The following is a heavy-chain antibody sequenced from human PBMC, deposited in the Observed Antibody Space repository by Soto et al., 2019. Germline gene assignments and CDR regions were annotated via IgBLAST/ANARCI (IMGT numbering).Heavy chain of an antibody. D-gene: IGHD5-18*01. CDR2: INDSGST. Sequence: SETLSLTCAVYGGSFSGYYWNWIRQPPGKGLEWIGEINDSGSTNYNPSLKSRVTIPVDTSKNQFSLKLSSVTAADAAVYYCASKRGYSYGRRGYYGMDVWGQGTTVTVSS. CDR1: GGSFSGYY. V-gene: IGHV4-34*01. J-gene: IGHJ6*02. CDR3: ASKRGYSYGRRGYYGMDV.